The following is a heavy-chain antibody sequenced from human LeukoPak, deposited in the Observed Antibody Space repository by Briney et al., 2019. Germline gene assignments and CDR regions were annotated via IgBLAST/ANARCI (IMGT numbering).Heavy chain of an antibody. CDR3: AREGQYYFDY. CDR1: GGSISSSSYY. J-gene: IGHJ4*02. CDR2: IYYSGST. V-gene: IGHV4-61*05. Sequence: SETLSLTCTVSGGSISSSSYYWGWIRQPPGKGLEWIGYIYYSGSTNYNPSLKSRVTISVDTSKNQFSLKLSSVTAADTAMYYCAREGQYYFDYWGQGTLVTVSS. D-gene: IGHD6-19*01.